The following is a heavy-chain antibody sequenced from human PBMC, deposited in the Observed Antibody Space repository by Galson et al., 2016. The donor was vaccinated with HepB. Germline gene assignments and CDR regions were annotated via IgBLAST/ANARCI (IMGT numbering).Heavy chain of an antibody. CDR3: ASHSDYALDNWFDP. CDR2: IRGSDNST. V-gene: IGHV3-23*01. D-gene: IGHD5-12*01. Sequence: SLRLSCAASGFTFSNYAMSWVRQAPGKGLEWVSAIRGSDNSTYYADSVKGRFTISRDNSKNTLYLQMNSLRTEDTAVFYCASHSDYALDNWFDPWGQGTLVTVSS. CDR1: GFTFSNYA. J-gene: IGHJ5*02.